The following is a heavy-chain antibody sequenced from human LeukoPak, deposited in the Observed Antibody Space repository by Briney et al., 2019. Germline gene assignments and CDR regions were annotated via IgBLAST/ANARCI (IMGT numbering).Heavy chain of an antibody. CDR1: GGTFSSYA. Sequence: SVKVSCKASGGTFSSYAISWVRQAPGQGLEWMGWIIPIFGTANYAQKFQGRVTITTDESTNTAYMELSSLRSEDTAVYYCARGGSTDEAPYYYCYMDVWGKGTTVTVS. J-gene: IGHJ6*03. D-gene: IGHD3-16*01. CDR2: IIPIFGTA. CDR3: ARGGSTDEAPYYYCYMDV. V-gene: IGHV1-69*05.